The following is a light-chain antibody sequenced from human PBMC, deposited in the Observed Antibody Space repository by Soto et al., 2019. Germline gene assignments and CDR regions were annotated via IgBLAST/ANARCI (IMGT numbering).Light chain of an antibody. Sequence: EIVLTQSPGTLSLSPGDRATLSCRASQSVNSNYLAWYQRKPGQAPRLLIYGASNRATDIPYRFSASGSGTDFTLTITRLEAEHFAVSSCQQYDSTPPTFGQGTKVEVK. J-gene: IGKJ1*01. V-gene: IGKV3-20*01. CDR2: GAS. CDR3: QQYDSTPPT. CDR1: QSVNSNY.